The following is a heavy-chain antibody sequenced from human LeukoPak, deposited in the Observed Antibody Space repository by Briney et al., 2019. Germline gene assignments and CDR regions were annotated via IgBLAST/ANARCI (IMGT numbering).Heavy chain of an antibody. CDR3: AIDPTYGDFTIDY. V-gene: IGHV3-23*01. CDR1: GFTFSSYS. D-gene: IGHD4-17*01. J-gene: IGHJ4*02. Sequence: GGSLRLSCAASGFTFSSYSMNWVRQAPGKGLEWVSAISGSGGSTYYADSVKGRFTISRDNSKNTLYLQMNSLRAEDTAVYYCAIDPTYGDFTIDYWGQGTLVTVSS. CDR2: ISGSGGST.